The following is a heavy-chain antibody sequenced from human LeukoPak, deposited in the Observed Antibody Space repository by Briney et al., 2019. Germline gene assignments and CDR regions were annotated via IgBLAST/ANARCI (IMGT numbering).Heavy chain of an antibody. V-gene: IGHV4-34*01. Sequence: PSETLSLTCAVYGGSFSGYYWSWIRQPPGKGLEWIGEINHSGSTNYNPSLKSRVTISVDTSKNQFSLKLTSVTAADTAVYYCARGGVDTAMVSEFDYWGQGTLVTVSS. D-gene: IGHD5-18*01. CDR2: INHSGST. J-gene: IGHJ4*02. CDR1: GGSFSGYY. CDR3: ARGGVDTAMVSEFDY.